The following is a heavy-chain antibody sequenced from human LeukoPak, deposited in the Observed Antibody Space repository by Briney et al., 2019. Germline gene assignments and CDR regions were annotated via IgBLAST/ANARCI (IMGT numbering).Heavy chain of an antibody. CDR2: INPNGGST. V-gene: IGHV1-46*01. CDR3: ASSSGGTTYDY. D-gene: IGHD2/OR15-2a*01. J-gene: IGHJ4*02. Sequence: GASVKGSCNSSGYTFTSYYMHWVRHAPGQGLEGMGIINPNGGSTSYAQKFQGRGIMTSDTTTSTVYMELSSLRSEDTAVFYCASSSGGTTYDYWGQGALVTVSS. CDR1: GYTFTSYY.